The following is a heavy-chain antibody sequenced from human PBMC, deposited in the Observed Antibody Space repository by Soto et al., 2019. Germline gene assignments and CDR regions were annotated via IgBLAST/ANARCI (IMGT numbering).Heavy chain of an antibody. CDR1: GDSISSDY. CDR2: IFYSGNT. D-gene: IGHD3-10*01. CDR3: ARYSGSGRFDY. V-gene: IGHV4-59*12. Sequence: SETLSLTCTVSGDSISSDYWSWIRQPPGRGLEWIGYIFYSGNTNYNPSLKSRVTISVDTSKNQFSLKLSSMTAADTAVYYCARYSGSGRFDYWGQGTLVTVS. J-gene: IGHJ4*02.